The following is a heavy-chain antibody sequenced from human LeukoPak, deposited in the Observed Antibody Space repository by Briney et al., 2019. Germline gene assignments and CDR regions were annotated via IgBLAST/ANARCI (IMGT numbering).Heavy chain of an antibody. CDR3: ARHSSNWKDLDYGMDV. J-gene: IGHJ6*02. D-gene: IGHD1-20*01. CDR1: GGSISSYY. V-gene: IGHV4-59*08. Sequence: SETLSLTCTVSGGSISSYYWSWIRQPPGKGLEWIGYIYYSGSTNYNPSLKSRVTISVDTSKNQFSLKLSSVTAADTAVYYCARHSSNWKDLDYGMDVWGQGTTVTVSS. CDR2: IYYSGST.